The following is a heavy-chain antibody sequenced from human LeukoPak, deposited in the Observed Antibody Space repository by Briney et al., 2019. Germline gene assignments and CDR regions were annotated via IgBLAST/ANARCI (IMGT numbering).Heavy chain of an antibody. J-gene: IGHJ4*02. V-gene: IGHV3-53*01. CDR2: IYSGGST. CDR3: AKTMIVVVIRGYFDY. Sequence: GGSLRLSCAASGFTVSSNYMSWVRQAPGKGLEWVSVIYSGGSTYYADSVKGRFTISRHNSKNTLYLQMNSLRAEDTAVYYCAKTMIVVVIRGYFDYWGQGTLVTVSS. D-gene: IGHD3-22*01. CDR1: GFTVSSNY.